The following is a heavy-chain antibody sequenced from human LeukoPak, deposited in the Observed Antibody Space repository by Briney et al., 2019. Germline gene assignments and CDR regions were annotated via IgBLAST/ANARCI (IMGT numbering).Heavy chain of an antibody. Sequence: SESLSLTCTVSGGSISSYYWSWIRQPPGKGLEWIGYIYYSGSTNYNPSLKSRVTISVDTSKNQFSLKLSSVTAADTAVYYCARWVAAAHDAFDIWGQGTMVTVSS. CDR2: IYYSGST. CDR3: ARWVAAAHDAFDI. CDR1: GGSISSYY. V-gene: IGHV4-59*08. D-gene: IGHD6-13*01. J-gene: IGHJ3*02.